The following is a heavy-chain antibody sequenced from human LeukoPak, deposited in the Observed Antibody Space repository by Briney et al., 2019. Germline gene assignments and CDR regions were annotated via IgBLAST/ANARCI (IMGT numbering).Heavy chain of an antibody. CDR3: TRPPYCSGGSCLPI. V-gene: IGHV3-73*01. CDR2: IRSKANSYAT. CDR1: GFTFSGSV. J-gene: IGHJ4*02. Sequence: GGSLKLSCEASGFTFSGSVMHWFGRASGKGLEGVGRIRSKANSYATAYAASVKGRFTISRDDSKNTAYLQMNSLKTEDTAVYYCTRPPYCSGGSCLPIWGQGTLVTVSS. D-gene: IGHD2-15*01.